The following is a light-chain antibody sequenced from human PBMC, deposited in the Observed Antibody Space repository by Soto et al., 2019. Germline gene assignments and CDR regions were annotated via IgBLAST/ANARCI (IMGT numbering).Light chain of an antibody. V-gene: IGKV1-27*01. Sequence: DIQMTQSPSSLSASVGDRVTITCRASQGIGNYLAWYQQKPGQVPKNLIYDASTLQSGVPSRFSGSGSGTDFTLTISSLQPEDVATYYCQQYYTAPETFGQGTKVEIK. CDR3: QQYYTAPET. J-gene: IGKJ1*01. CDR2: DAS. CDR1: QGIGNY.